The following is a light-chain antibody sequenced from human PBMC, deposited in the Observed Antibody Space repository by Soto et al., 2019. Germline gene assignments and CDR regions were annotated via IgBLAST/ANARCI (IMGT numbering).Light chain of an antibody. V-gene: IGLV1-44*01. CDR1: SSNIGSNT. J-gene: IGLJ1*01. CDR2: SNN. CDR3: AAWDDSLNGRYV. Sequence: VPTQPPSTSGTPGQRVTSACSGSSSNIGSNTVNWYQQLPGTAPKLLIYSNNQRPSGVPDRFSGSKSGTSASLAISGLQSEDEADYYCAAWDDSLNGRYVFGTGTKVTVL.